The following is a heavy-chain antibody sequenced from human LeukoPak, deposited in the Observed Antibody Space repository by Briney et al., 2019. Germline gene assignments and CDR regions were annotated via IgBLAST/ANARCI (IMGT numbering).Heavy chain of an antibody. CDR2: INHSGST. J-gene: IGHJ4*02. V-gene: IGHV4-34*01. D-gene: IGHD6-19*01. CDR1: GGSFSGCY. Sequence: SETLSLTCAVYGGSFSGCYWSWIRQPPGQGLEWIGEINHSGSTNYNPSLKSRVTISVDTSKNQFSLKLSSVTAADTAVYYCARSRIAVAGTNFDYWGQGTLVTVSS. CDR3: ARSRIAVAGTNFDY.